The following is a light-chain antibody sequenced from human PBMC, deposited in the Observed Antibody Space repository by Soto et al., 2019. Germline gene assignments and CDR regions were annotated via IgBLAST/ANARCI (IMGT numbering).Light chain of an antibody. J-gene: IGLJ1*01. CDR1: SSNIGSNT. Sequence: QSVLTQPPSASGTPGQRVTISCSVSSSNIGSNTVNWYQQLPGTAPKLLIYSNNQRPSGVPDRFSGSKSGTSASLAISGLQSEDEADYYCAAWDDSLNGPVFGTGTRSPS. CDR3: AAWDDSLNGPV. V-gene: IGLV1-44*01. CDR2: SNN.